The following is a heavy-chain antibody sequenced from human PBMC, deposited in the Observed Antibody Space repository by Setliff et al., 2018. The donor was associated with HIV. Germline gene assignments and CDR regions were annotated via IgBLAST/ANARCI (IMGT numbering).Heavy chain of an antibody. D-gene: IGHD3-22*01. CDR2: IFYSGRT. CDR1: GGSISSGGYY. Sequence: PSETLSLTGTVPGGSISSGGYYWSWIRQHPGKGLGWIGYIFYSGRTYYNPSLKSRVTISVDTSKNQFSLKLSSVTAAYTAVYYCARGLPYYFDSSGYYYFDYWGQGTLVTVSS. CDR3: ARGLPYYFDSSGYYYFDY. V-gene: IGHV4-31*03. J-gene: IGHJ4*02.